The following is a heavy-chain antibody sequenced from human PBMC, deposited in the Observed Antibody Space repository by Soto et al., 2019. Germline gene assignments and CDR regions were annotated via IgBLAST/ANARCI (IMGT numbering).Heavy chain of an antibody. V-gene: IGHV3-30*03. CDR2: ISYDGSNK. Sequence: PGPYLRISCAASGFTFSSYGMPCVSQAPGKGLEWVAVISYDGSNKYYADSVKGRFTISRDNSKNTLYLQMNRLRAEDTVVYYCAYSGRTHHDLSTGYYHVDDWDQLAPVTASS. CDR1: GFTFSSYG. D-gene: IGHD3-9*01. J-gene: IGHJ4*02. CDR3: AYSGRTHHDLSTGYYHVDD.